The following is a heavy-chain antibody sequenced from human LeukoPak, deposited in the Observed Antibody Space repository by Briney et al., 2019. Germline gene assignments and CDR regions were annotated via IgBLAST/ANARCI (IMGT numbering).Heavy chain of an antibody. V-gene: IGHV4-34*01. J-gene: IGHJ6*01. CDR3: ARPIHCSATRCTGAMDV. D-gene: IGHD2-15*01. CDR2: IDEIGRT. Sequence: SETLSLTCAVYGESLSHYYWNWVRQFPGKGLDWIGEIDEIGRTNYNPFLKSRATISVDRSKNQFSLKLNSVTAADTAVYFCARPIHCSATRCTGAMDVWGQGTTVAVSS. CDR1: GESLSHYY.